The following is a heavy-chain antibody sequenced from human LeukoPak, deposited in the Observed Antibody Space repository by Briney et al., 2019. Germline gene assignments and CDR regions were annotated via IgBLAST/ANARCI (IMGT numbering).Heavy chain of an antibody. CDR2: ISGSVGST. Sequence: QPGGSLRLSCAASGFTFSSYAMSWVRQAPGKGLECVSAISGSVGSTYYADSVKGRFTISRDNSKNTLYLQMNSLRAEDTAVYYCAKEKPATGLPRGPFDYWGQGTLVTVSS. CDR3: AKEKPATGLPRGPFDY. V-gene: IGHV3-23*01. J-gene: IGHJ4*02. CDR1: GFTFSSYA. D-gene: IGHD2-15*01.